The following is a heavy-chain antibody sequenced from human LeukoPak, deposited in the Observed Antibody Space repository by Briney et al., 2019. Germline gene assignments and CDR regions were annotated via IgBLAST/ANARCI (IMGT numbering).Heavy chain of an antibody. J-gene: IGHJ3*02. CDR3: GRVGGRSVSAKGDAFDI. V-gene: IGHV3-23*01. D-gene: IGHD3-10*01. Sequence: GGSLRLSCAASGLTFSSYAMSWVRQAPGKGLDWVSTISGTGGSTYYGDSVKGRFTISRDNARDSMYLQMNSLRAEDTAMYYCGRVGGRSVSAKGDAFDIWGQGTMVTVSS. CDR1: GLTFSSYA. CDR2: ISGTGGST.